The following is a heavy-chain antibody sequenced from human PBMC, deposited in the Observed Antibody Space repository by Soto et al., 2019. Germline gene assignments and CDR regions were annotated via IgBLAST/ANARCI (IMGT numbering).Heavy chain of an antibody. CDR3: ARGFWSGYYEKNWFDP. CDR1: GGSIRSSNW. D-gene: IGHD3-3*01. Sequence: SETLSLTCAVSGGSIRSSNWWSWVRQPPGKGLEWIGEIYHSGSTNYNPSLKSRVTISVDKSKNQFSLKLSSVTAADTAVYYCARGFWSGYYEKNWFDPWGQGTLVTVSS. CDR2: IYHSGST. J-gene: IGHJ5*02. V-gene: IGHV4-4*02.